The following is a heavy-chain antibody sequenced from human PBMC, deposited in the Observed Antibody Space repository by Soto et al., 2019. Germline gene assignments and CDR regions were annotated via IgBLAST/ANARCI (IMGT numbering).Heavy chain of an antibody. V-gene: IGHV4-39*01. CDR2: IYYSGST. D-gene: IGHD6-6*01. CDR3: ASPSSSSSFFNRPLDY. CDR1: GGSISSSSYY. Sequence: QLQLQESGPGLVKPSEPLSLTCTVSGGSISSSSYYCGCIRQPPGKGLEWIGSIYYSGSTYYNPSLRSRVTISVDTSKNQFSLQLSSVTPADTAVYYCASPSSSSSFFNRPLDYWGQGTLVTVSS. J-gene: IGHJ4*02.